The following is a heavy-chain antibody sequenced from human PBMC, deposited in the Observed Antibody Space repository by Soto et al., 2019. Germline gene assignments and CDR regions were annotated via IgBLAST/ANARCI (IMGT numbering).Heavy chain of an antibody. J-gene: IGHJ4*02. Sequence: QVQLVQSGAEVKKPGASGKVSCKASGYTFTSYDINWVRQATGQGLEWMGWMNPNSGNTGYAQKFQGXVXXXRXTSISTAYMELSSLRSEDTAVYYCAREHSSSWRFDYWGQGTLVTVSS. CDR3: AREHSSSWRFDY. V-gene: IGHV1-8*01. D-gene: IGHD6-13*01. CDR1: GYTFTSYD. CDR2: MNPNSGNT.